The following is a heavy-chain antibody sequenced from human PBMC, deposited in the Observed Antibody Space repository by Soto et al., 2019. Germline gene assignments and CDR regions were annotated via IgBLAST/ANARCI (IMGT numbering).Heavy chain of an antibody. CDR1: GFSLTGYY. Sequence: ASVKVSCKASGFSLTGYYFHWIRAAPGQGLEWLGWINPNTGGTTYAQKFQGRVTLTWDTSINTAYMELSSLRPDDTAMYHCARGRYQLLSDGMDVWGQGTSVTVS. CDR2: INPNTGGT. CDR3: ARGRYQLLSDGMDV. D-gene: IGHD3-10*01. V-gene: IGHV1-2*02. J-gene: IGHJ6*02.